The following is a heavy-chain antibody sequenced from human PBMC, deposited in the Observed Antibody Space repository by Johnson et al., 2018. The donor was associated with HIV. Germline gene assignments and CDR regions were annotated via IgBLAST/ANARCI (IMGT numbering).Heavy chain of an antibody. Sequence: VQLVESGVGLVQPGGSLSLSCTASGFTFSSYAMSWVRQAPGKGLEWVSTIIGSGGNTYYAESVKGRFTISRDNSKNTLYLQMNSLRAEDTAVFYCAKDAYCSGGRCYGFGAFDIWGQGTMVTVSS. CDR1: GFTFSSYA. V-gene: IGHV3-23*04. CDR2: IIGSGGNT. J-gene: IGHJ3*02. D-gene: IGHD2-15*01. CDR3: AKDAYCSGGRCYGFGAFDI.